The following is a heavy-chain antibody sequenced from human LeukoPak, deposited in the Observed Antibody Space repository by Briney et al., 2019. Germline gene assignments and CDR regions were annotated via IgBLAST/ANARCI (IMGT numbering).Heavy chain of an antibody. CDR1: GFTFNNYA. V-gene: IGHV3-23*01. CDR2: LSGGSSVT. J-gene: IGHJ4*02. Sequence: GGSLKLSCVASGFTFNNYAMSWVRQTPGKGLEWVSILSGGSSVTYHADSVKGRFTISRDNSKNTLYLQMSGLRDEDTAVYYCAKDRDTTSARAGSAFDYWGQGTLVTVSS. CDR3: AKDRDTTSARAGSAFDY. D-gene: IGHD6-19*01.